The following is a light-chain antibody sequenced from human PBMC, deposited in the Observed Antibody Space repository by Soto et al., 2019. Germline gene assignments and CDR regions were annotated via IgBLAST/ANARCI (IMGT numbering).Light chain of an antibody. V-gene: IGKV1-5*03. J-gene: IGKJ1*01. Sequence: DIQMTQSPSTLSGSVGDRVTITCRASQTISSWLAWYQQKPGKAPKLLIYKASTLKSGVPSRFSGTGSGTDFTLTIYNLQPDDVATYYCQQWSLYSWTFGQGTKV. CDR1: QTISSW. CDR3: QQWSLYSWT. CDR2: KAS.